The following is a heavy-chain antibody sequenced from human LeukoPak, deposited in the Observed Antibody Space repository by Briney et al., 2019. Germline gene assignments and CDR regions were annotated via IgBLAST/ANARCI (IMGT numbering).Heavy chain of an antibody. CDR1: GYTFNIYG. D-gene: IGHD5-12*01. V-gene: IGHV1-18*01. CDR2: ISGYNGNT. Sequence: ASVKVSRKASGYTFNIYGITWVRQAPGQGLEWMGWISGYNGNTNYAQKLQGRVTMTTDTSTSTAYMELRSLRSDDTAMYYCARDYGYGVTVMISDDYWGQGTLVTVSS. CDR3: ARDYGYGVTVMISDDY. J-gene: IGHJ4*02.